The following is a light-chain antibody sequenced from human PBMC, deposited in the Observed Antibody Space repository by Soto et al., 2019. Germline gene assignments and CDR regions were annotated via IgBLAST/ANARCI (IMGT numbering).Light chain of an antibody. Sequence: QSVLTQPPSVSAAPGQRVTISCSGSSSNIGNNYVSWYQQLPGTAPKLLIYENNKRPSGIPDRFSGSKSGTSATLGITGLQTGDEADYYCGRWDSSLSAGVFVGGTKLTVL. CDR3: GRWDSSLSAGV. CDR2: ENN. J-gene: IGLJ3*02. CDR1: SSNIGNNY. V-gene: IGLV1-51*02.